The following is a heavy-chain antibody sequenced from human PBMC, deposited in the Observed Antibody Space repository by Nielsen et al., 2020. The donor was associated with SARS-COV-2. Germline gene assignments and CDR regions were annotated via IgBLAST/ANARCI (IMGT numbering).Heavy chain of an antibody. V-gene: IGHV4-39*01. J-gene: IGHJ4*02. CDR2: IYYSGST. CDR3: ARRLNPGCEFDY. Sequence: SETLSLTCTVSGGSISSSSYYWGWIRQPPGKGLEWIGSIYYSGSTYYNPSLKSRVTISVDTSKNQFSLKLSSVTAADTAVYYCARRLNPGCEFDYWGQGTPVTVSS. D-gene: IGHD1-14*01. CDR1: GGSISSSSYY.